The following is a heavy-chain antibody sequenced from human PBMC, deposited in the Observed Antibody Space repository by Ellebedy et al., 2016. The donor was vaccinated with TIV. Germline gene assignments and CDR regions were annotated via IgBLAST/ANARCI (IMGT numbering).Heavy chain of an antibody. J-gene: IGHJ4*02. CDR2: FYSGGST. Sequence: PGGSLRLSCVASGFTVSSNYMSWVRQAPGKGLEWVSVFYSGGSTYYADSVKGRFTISIDNAKNTLYLQMNSLRAEDTAVYYCASRGVAVQGADYWGQGTLVTVSS. V-gene: IGHV3-53*01. CDR3: ASRGVAVQGADY. D-gene: IGHD3-10*01. CDR1: GFTVSSNY.